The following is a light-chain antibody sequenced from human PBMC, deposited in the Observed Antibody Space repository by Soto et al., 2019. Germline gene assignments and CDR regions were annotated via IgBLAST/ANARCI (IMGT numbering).Light chain of an antibody. CDR1: ESVASNY. J-gene: IGKJ1*01. CDR3: HQYGRSPWT. CDR2: GAS. Sequence: EIVLTLSPGTLSLSTGERATLSCRASESVASNYLAWYQHKPGQAPRLLFFGASNRATAIPDRFSGSGSGTDFTLTISRVEPEDFAVYYCHQYGRSPWTLGQGTKVDI. V-gene: IGKV3-20*01.